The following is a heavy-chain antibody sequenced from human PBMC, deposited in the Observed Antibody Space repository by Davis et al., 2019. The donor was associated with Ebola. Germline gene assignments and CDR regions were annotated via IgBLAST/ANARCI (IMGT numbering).Heavy chain of an antibody. CDR1: GISFINTW. D-gene: IGHD1-26*01. J-gene: IGHJ4*02. Sequence: GESLKISCEASGISFINTWMTWVRQAPGKGLEWVGRIKSKTDGATTDYAAPVRGRFTVSRDDSSNIFYLHMYSLKIEDTAVYYCTTPPPDTFNRKLWGSRRTYSGSYFDNWGRGTLVTVSS. CDR3: TTPPPDTFNRKLWGSRRTYSGSYFDN. V-gene: IGHV3-15*01. CDR2: IKSKTDGATT.